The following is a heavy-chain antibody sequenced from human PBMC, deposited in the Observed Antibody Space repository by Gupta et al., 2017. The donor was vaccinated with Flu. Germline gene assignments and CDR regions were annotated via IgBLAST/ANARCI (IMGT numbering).Heavy chain of an antibody. CDR2: IYYSGST. J-gene: IGHJ6*02. CDR1: GGSISSYY. D-gene: IGHD6-19*01. V-gene: IGHV4-59*08. Sequence: QVQLQESGPGLVKPSETLSLTCTVSGGSISSYYWSWIRQPPGKGLEWIGYIYYSGSTNYNPPLKSRVTISVDTSKNQFSLKLSSVTAADTAVYYCARLSMAVAGRGAVLGHHYYYGMDVWGQGTTVTVSS. CDR3: ARLSMAVAGRGAVLGHHYYYGMDV.